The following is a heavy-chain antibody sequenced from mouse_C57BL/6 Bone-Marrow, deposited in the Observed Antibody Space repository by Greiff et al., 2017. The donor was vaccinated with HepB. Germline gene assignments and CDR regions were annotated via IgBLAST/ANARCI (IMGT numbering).Heavy chain of an antibody. V-gene: IGHV1-19*01. CDR3: AGTGTRGYAMDY. CDR1: GYTFTDYY. CDR2: INPYNGGT. J-gene: IGHJ4*01. Sequence: EVQLQQSGPVLVKPGASVKMSCKASGYTFTDYYMNWVKQSHGKSLEWIGVINPYNGGTSYNQKFKGKATLTVDKSSSTDYMELNSLTSEDSAVYYCAGTGTRGYAMDYWGQGTSVTVSS. D-gene: IGHD4-1*01.